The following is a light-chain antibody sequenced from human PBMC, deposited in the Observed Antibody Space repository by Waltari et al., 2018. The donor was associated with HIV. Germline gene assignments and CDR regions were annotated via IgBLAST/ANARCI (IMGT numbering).Light chain of an antibody. CDR3: QQYGTSPRT. CDR2: GAS. CDR1: QSIDRRS. V-gene: IGKV3-20*01. J-gene: IGKJ1*01. Sequence: EIVLTQSPGTLSLSPGEGGTLSCRASQSIDRRSLAWYQQRPGQAPRLLISGASNRATGIPDRFSGSGSGTSFILTISRLEPEDFAVYVCQQYGTSPRTFGQGTRVEIK.